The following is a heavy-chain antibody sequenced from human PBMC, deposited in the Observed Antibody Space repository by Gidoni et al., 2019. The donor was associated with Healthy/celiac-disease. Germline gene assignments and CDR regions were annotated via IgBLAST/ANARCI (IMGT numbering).Heavy chain of an antibody. D-gene: IGHD1-26*01. V-gene: IGHV1-69*12. Sequence: QVQLVQSGAEVQKPASSVNVSCMASGGSFSSYALSWVRQAPVQGLEWMGGIIPIFGTANYAQEFQGRVTITADESTSTAYMELSSLRSEDTAVYYCARYLVGAYQFDYWGQGTLVTVSS. CDR1: GGSFSSYA. CDR2: IIPIFGTA. J-gene: IGHJ4*02. CDR3: ARYLVGAYQFDY.